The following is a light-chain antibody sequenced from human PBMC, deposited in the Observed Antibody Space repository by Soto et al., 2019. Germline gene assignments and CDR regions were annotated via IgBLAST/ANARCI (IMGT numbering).Light chain of an antibody. Sequence: QSVLTQPPSASGTPGQRVTLSCSGERSKIGSNSVNWYQQLPGTAPKLLIYSNNQRPSGVPDRFSGSKSGTSASLAISGLQSEDEADYYCAAWDDSLNGRYVFGTGTKVTVL. CDR2: SNN. J-gene: IGLJ1*01. CDR3: AAWDDSLNGRYV. CDR1: RSKIGSNS. V-gene: IGLV1-44*01.